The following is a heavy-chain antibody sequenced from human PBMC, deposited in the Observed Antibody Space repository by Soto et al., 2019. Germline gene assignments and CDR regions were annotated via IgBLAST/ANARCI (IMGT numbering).Heavy chain of an antibody. Sequence: ASVKVSCKASGGTFSSYAISWVRQAPGQGLEWMGGIIPIFGTANDAQKFQGRVTITADESTSTAYMELSSLRSEDTAVYYCARDSGIAARADAFDIWGQGTMVTVSS. CDR3: ARDSGIAARADAFDI. CDR2: IIPIFGTA. CDR1: GGTFSSYA. V-gene: IGHV1-69*13. D-gene: IGHD6-6*01. J-gene: IGHJ3*02.